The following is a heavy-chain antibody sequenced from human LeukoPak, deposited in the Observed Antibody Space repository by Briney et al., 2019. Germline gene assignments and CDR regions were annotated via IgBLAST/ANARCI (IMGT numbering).Heavy chain of an antibody. D-gene: IGHD3-22*01. Sequence: PGGSLRLSCAASGFTFSSYAMSWVRQAPGKGLEWVSLISSSGGGTYYADSVKGRFTISRDNSKNTLYLQMNSLRAEDTAIYYCARDHDPMIVVVNGVDYWGQGTLVTVSS. CDR3: ARDHDPMIVVVNGVDY. J-gene: IGHJ4*02. CDR2: ISSSGGGT. V-gene: IGHV3-23*01. CDR1: GFTFSSYA.